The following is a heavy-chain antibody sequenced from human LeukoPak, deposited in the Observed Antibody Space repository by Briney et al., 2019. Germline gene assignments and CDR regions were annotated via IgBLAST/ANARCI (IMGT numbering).Heavy chain of an antibody. D-gene: IGHD1-1*01. V-gene: IGHV3-74*01. CDR3: VRGAGPGTPFD. J-gene: IGHJ1*01. Sequence: GGSLRLSCAASGFTFSLSWMHWVRQAPGKGLEWVSSINYDARSRTYADSVKGRLTISRDNAEDTLFLQMNSLRVEDSAIYSCVRGAGPGTPFDWGQGILVTVSS. CDR1: GFTFSLSW. CDR2: INYDARSR.